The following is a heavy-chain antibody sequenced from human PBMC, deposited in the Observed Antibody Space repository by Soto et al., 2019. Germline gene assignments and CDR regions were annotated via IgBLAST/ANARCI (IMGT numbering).Heavy chain of an antibody. CDR3: AKDKEGGVATNWPTFDY. Sequence: EVQLVESGGGLVQPGRSLRLSCAASGFTFDDYAMHWVRQAPGKGLEWVSGISWNSGSIGYADSVKGRLTISRDNAKNSLYLQMNSLRAEDTALYYCAKDKEGGVATNWPTFDYWGQGTLVTVSS. CDR2: ISWNSGSI. D-gene: IGHD5-12*01. J-gene: IGHJ4*02. CDR1: GFTFDDYA. V-gene: IGHV3-9*01.